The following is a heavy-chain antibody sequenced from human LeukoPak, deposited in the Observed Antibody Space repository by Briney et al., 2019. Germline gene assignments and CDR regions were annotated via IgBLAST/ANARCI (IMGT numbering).Heavy chain of an antibody. V-gene: IGHV3-23*01. CDR2: ISDSGYST. CDR1: GFTFSSYA. CDR3: AKEQSSGWY. D-gene: IGHD6-19*01. J-gene: IGHJ4*02. Sequence: GGSLRLSCAASGFTFSSYAMSWVRQAPGKGLEWISGISDSGYSTYYADSVKGRFTISRDNSKNTLYLQMNSLRAEDTAVYYCAKEQSSGWYWGQGTLVTVSS.